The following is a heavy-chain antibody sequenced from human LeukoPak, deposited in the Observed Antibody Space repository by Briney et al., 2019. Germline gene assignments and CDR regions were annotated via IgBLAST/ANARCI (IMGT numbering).Heavy chain of an antibody. CDR1: GFTFDDYG. V-gene: IGHV3-20*04. CDR3: ARPNPINSNHHLYYFDY. CDR2: INWNGGST. Sequence: GGSLRLSCAASGFTFDDYGMSWVRQAPGKGLEWVSGINWNGGSTGYADSVKGRFTISRDNAKNSLYLQMNSLRAEDTAVYYCARPNPINSNHHLYYFDYWGQGTLVTVSS. D-gene: IGHD2/OR15-2a*01. J-gene: IGHJ4*02.